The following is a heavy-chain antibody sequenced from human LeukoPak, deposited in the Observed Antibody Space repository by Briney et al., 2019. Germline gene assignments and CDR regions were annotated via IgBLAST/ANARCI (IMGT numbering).Heavy chain of an antibody. D-gene: IGHD2-21*02. Sequence: PGRSLRLSCAASGFTFSTYGIHWVRQAPGKGLEWVAGISYDGRNKYYVDSVKGRFTISRDNSKNTLNLQMNSLRAEDTAVYYCAKPRGGDSWAFDVWGQGTMVTVSS. CDR1: GFTFSTYG. J-gene: IGHJ3*01. CDR2: ISYDGRNK. V-gene: IGHV3-30*18. CDR3: AKPRGGDSWAFDV.